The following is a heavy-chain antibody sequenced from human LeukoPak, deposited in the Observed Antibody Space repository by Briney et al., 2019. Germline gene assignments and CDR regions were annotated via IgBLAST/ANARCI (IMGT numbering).Heavy chain of an antibody. Sequence: ASETLSLTCTVSGGSISSGSYYWSWIRQPAGKGLEWIRRIYTSGSTNYNPSLKSRVTISVDTSKNQFSLKLSSVTAADTAVYYCARDRGWKYQLLSEDDAFDIWGQGTMVTVSS. D-gene: IGHD2-2*01. CDR2: IYTSGST. CDR3: ARDRGWKYQLLSEDDAFDI. CDR1: GGSISSGSYY. V-gene: IGHV4-61*02. J-gene: IGHJ3*02.